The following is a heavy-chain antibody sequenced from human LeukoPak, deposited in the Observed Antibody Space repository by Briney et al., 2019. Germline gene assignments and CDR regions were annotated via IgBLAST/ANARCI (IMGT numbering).Heavy chain of an antibody. CDR3: ARDEYSSGTDY. J-gene: IGHJ4*02. Sequence: SETLSLTCTVSGGSVSSSSYYWGWIRQPPGKGLEWIGSIYYSGSTYYNPSLKSRVTISVDTSKNQFSLKLSSVTAADTAVYYCARDEYSSGTDYWGQGTLVTVAS. D-gene: IGHD6-19*01. CDR1: GGSVSSSSYY. CDR2: IYYSGST. V-gene: IGHV4-39*07.